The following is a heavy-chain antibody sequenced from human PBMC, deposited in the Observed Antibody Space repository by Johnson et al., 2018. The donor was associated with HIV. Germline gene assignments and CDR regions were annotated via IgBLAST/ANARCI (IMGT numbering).Heavy chain of an antibody. J-gene: IGHJ3*02. Sequence: QVQLVESGGGVVQPGGSLRLSCAASGFTFSSYGMHWVRQAPGKGLEWVAFIRYDGSKKYYAESVKGRLTISRENSKNTLYLQRNSLRAEDTAVYYCATGVVVTAMNDAFDIWGQGTMVTVSS. D-gene: IGHD2-21*02. V-gene: IGHV3-30*02. CDR2: IRYDGSKK. CDR1: GFTFSSYG. CDR3: ATGVVVTAMNDAFDI.